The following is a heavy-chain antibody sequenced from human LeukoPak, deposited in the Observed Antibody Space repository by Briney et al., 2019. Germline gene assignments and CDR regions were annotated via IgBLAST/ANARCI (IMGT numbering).Heavy chain of an antibody. Sequence: SETLSLTCTVSGYSISSGYYWGWIRQPPGKGLEWIGSIYHSGSTYYNPSLKSRVIISVDTSKNQFSLRLSSVTAADTAVYYCARVTGYMTEDYFDYWGQGTLITVSS. J-gene: IGHJ4*02. CDR2: IYHSGST. V-gene: IGHV4-38-2*02. CDR3: ARVTGYMTEDYFDY. D-gene: IGHD6-13*01. CDR1: GYSISSGYY.